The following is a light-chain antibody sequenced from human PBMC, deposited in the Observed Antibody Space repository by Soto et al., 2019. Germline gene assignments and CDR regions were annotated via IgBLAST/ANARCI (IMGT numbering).Light chain of an antibody. CDR3: QQYDRYSWT. J-gene: IGKJ1*01. V-gene: IGKV1-5*01. Sequence: DIPMTQSPSTLSASVGDRVTITCRASQSISGWLAWYQQKPGKAPNLLIYDASSLESGVPSRFSGSGSGTEFTLTISSLQPDDFATYYCQQYDRYSWTFGQGTKVEI. CDR1: QSISGW. CDR2: DAS.